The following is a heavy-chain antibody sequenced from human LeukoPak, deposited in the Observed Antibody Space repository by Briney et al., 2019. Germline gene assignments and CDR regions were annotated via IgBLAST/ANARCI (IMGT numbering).Heavy chain of an antibody. CDR1: GLSVSSNH. D-gene: IGHD1-14*01. J-gene: IGHJ4*02. V-gene: IGHV3-66*01. Sequence: SGGSLRLSCAASGLSVSSNHMSWVRQAPGKGLEWVSVLYSGGSIFYADSVKGRFTISRDNSKNTLYLQMNSLRVEDTAVYYCATDLGRFDCWGQGTLVTVSS. CDR3: ATDLGRFDC. CDR2: LYSGGSI.